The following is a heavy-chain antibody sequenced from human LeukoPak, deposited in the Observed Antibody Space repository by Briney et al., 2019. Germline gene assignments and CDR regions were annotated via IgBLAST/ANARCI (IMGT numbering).Heavy chain of an antibody. V-gene: IGHV4-59*01. CDR1: GGSISSYY. D-gene: IGHD4-17*01. CDR3: ARGYGDHDY. J-gene: IGHJ4*02. Sequence: PSESPTPTCSVSGGSISSYYWSWIRQPPGKGLEWIGYMYYSGTTNYNPSLKSRVTISVDTSKNQFSLKLSSVTAADTAVYYCARGYGDHDYWGQG. CDR2: MYYSGTT.